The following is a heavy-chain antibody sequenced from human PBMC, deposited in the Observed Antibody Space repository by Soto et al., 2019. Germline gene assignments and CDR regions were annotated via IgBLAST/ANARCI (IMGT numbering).Heavy chain of an antibody. J-gene: IGHJ4*02. CDR2: VDSGGSST. Sequence: PGGSLRLSCGASGFTFGAYGRHWVRQAPGKGLVWVSRVDSGGSSTNYADSVKGRFTISRDNAKNTLYLQMSSLRAEDTGVYYCARDNWNSYWGQGTRVTVSS. V-gene: IGHV3-74*01. D-gene: IGHD1-1*01. CDR3: ARDNWNSY. CDR1: GFTFGAYG.